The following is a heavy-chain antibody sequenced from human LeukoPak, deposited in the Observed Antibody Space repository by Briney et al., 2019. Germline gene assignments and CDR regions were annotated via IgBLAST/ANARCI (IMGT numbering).Heavy chain of an antibody. Sequence: PERSLRLSCAASGFTFSTYGMHWVRQAPGKGLQLVAVIWYDGSNKQYADSVKGRFTISRDNSKNTLYLQMNSLRAEDTAVYYCARSRYCSSTSCYGFLDYWGQGTLVTVSS. V-gene: IGHV3-33*01. CDR2: IWYDGSNK. CDR3: ARSRYCSSTSCYGFLDY. J-gene: IGHJ4*02. D-gene: IGHD2-2*01. CDR1: GFTFSTYG.